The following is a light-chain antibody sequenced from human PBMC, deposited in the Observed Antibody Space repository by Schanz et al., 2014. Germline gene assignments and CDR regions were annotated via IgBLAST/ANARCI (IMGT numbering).Light chain of an antibody. Sequence: QSVLTQPPSVSGAPGQRVTISCTGSSSNIGAGYDVHWYQLLPGTTPKLLIYGNTDRPSGVPDRFSGSKSVTSASLAITGLQAEDEADYYCQSYDSSLNWVFGGGTKLTVL. CDR1: SSNIGAGYD. V-gene: IGLV1-40*01. J-gene: IGLJ3*02. CDR3: QSYDSSLNWV. CDR2: GNT.